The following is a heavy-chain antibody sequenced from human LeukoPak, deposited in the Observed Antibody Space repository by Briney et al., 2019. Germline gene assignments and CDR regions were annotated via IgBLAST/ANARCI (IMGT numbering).Heavy chain of an antibody. Sequence: RGGSLRLSCAASEFTFSGSWSSWVRQASGKGLQWLAAIKEDGSEEYYMDSVKGRFTISRDNAKNSLYLQMNSLRDEDTAVYHCATYINWVAGDVWGQGTAVSVSS. D-gene: IGHD1-1*01. CDR2: IKEDGSEE. CDR3: ATYINWVAGDV. CDR1: EFTFSGSW. V-gene: IGHV3-7*01. J-gene: IGHJ6*02.